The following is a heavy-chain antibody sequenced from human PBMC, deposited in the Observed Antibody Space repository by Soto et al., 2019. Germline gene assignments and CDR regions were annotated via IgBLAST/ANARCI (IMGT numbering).Heavy chain of an antibody. CDR2: ISYDGSNK. CDR3: ARGVRIVVVPAADGRCMDV. D-gene: IGHD2-2*01. V-gene: IGHV3-30-3*01. CDR1: GFTFSSYA. Sequence: GGSLRLSCAASGFTFSSYAMHWVRQAPGKGLEWVAVISYDGSNKYYADSVKGRFTISRDNSKNTLYLQMNSLRAEDTTVYYCARGVRIVVVPAADGRCMDVWGQGTTVTVSS. J-gene: IGHJ6*02.